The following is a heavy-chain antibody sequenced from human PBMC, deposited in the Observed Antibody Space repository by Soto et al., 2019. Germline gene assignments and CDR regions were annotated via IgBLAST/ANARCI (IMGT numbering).Heavy chain of an antibody. D-gene: IGHD3-22*01. CDR2: TSYRSKWNT. CDR3: ARDYYESGGYFDC. CDR1: GDNVSSNSAA. V-gene: IGHV6-1*01. Sequence: SQTLSLTCAITGDNVSSNSAAWNWIWQSPSRAREWLGRTSYRSKWNTDYAVSVNSRITISPDTSKNQFSLQLKSVTPEDSGVYYCARDYYESGGYFDCWGQGNVVTVSS. J-gene: IGHJ4*02.